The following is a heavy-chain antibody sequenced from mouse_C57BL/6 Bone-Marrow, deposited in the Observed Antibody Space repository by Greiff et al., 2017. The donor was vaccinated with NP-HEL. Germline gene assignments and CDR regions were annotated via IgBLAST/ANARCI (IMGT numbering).Heavy chain of an antibody. V-gene: IGHV5-4*01. Sequence: EVQGVESGGGLVKPGGSLKLSCAASGFTFSSYAMSWVRQTPEKRLEWVATISDGGSYTYYPDNVKGRFTISRDNTKNNLYLQMSHLKSEDTAMYYCARGVYEGAMDYWGQGTSVTVSS. J-gene: IGHJ4*01. D-gene: IGHD2-14*01. CDR1: GFTFSSYA. CDR3: ARGVYEGAMDY. CDR2: ISDGGSYT.